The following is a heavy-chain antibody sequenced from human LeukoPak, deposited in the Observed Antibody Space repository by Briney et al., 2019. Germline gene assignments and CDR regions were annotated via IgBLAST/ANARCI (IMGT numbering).Heavy chain of an antibody. V-gene: IGHV3-23*01. CDR1: GFTFSSYA. J-gene: IGHJ5*02. D-gene: IGHD1-26*01. CDR3: AKEKVGAANWFDP. Sequence: PGGSLRLSCAASGFTFSSYAMSWVRQAPGKGLEWVSAISGSGGSTYYADSVKGRFTVSRDNAKNSLFLQMNSLRAEDTAVYYCAKEKVGAANWFDPWGQGTLVTVSS. CDR2: ISGSGGST.